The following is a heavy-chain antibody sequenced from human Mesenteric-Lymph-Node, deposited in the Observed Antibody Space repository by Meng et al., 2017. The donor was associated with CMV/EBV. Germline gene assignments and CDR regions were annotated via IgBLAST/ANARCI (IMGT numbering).Heavy chain of an antibody. J-gene: IGHJ4*02. V-gene: IGHV3-30-3*01. CDR1: GFSFSGYA. D-gene: IGHD6-13*01. Sequence: GEFLKISCAASGFSFSGYAMHWVRQAPGKGLEWVALISFDGNNIFYADSVKGRFTISRDNSWNTLYLQMDSLRAEDTAMYYCTRDGPLGVSSSWYFIFDYWGQGTQVTVSS. CDR2: ISFDGNNI. CDR3: TRDGPLGVSSSWYFIFDY.